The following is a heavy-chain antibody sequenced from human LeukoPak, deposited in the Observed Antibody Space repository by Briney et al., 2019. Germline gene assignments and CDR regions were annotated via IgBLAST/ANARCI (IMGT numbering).Heavy chain of an antibody. J-gene: IGHJ4*02. Sequence: PGESLRLSCAPSGFTLSSNYMSWGRQAPGKGLGWVSVIYSGGSTYYADSVKGPFTISRDNSKNTLYLQMNSLRAEDTAVYYCAKRVWGSYRYTDYWGQGTLVTVSS. CDR3: AKRVWGSYRYTDY. CDR2: IYSGGST. CDR1: GFTLSSNY. V-gene: IGHV3-53*01. D-gene: IGHD3-16*02.